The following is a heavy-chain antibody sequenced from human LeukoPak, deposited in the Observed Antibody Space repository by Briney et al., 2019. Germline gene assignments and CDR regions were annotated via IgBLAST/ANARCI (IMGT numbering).Heavy chain of an antibody. D-gene: IGHD1-1*01. J-gene: IGHJ4*02. CDR2: ISAYNGNT. CDR1: GYTFTSYA. CDR3: ASTNTGYFLY. Sequence: ASVKVSCKASGYTFTSYAMNWVRQAPGQGLEWMGWISAYNGNTNYAQKLQGRVTMTTDTSTSTAYMELRSLRSDDTAVYYCASTNTGYFLYWGQGTLVTVSS. V-gene: IGHV1-18*01.